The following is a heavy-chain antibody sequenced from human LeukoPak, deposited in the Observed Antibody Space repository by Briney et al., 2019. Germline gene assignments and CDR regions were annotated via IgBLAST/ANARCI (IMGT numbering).Heavy chain of an antibody. CDR3: ANPSLWRLPPIDY. Sequence: GGSLRLSCAASGFTFSSYGMHWVRQAPGKGLEWVSAISGSGGSTYYADSVKGRFTISRDNSKNTLYLQMNSLRAEDTAVYYCANPSLWRLPPIDYWGQGTLVTVSS. CDR1: GFTFSSYG. J-gene: IGHJ4*02. CDR2: ISGSGGST. V-gene: IGHV3-23*01.